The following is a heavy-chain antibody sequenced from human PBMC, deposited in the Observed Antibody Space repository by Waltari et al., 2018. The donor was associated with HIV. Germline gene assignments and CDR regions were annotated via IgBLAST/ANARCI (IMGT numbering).Heavy chain of an antibody. J-gene: IGHJ4*02. V-gene: IGHV1-8*01. CDR1: GYTFTNYD. CDR3: SRGRGYSYGYSDL. D-gene: IGHD5-18*01. CDR2: INPNSGNT. Sequence: QVQLMQSGAEVRKPGASVKVSCKASGYTFTNYDINWVRQAPGQGLEWMGWINPNSGNTGYAQKFQGRVTMTRDTSRSTAYMELTSLTSEDTAVYHCSRGRGYSYGYSDLWGQGTLVTVSS.